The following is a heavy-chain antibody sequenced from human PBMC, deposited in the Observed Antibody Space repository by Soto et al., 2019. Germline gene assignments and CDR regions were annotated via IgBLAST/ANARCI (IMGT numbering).Heavy chain of an antibody. D-gene: IGHD2-15*01. J-gene: IGHJ6*02. CDR3: ARGRRAATKIYYYYGMDV. CDR2: ISAYNGNT. V-gene: IGHV1-18*04. CDR1: GYTFTSYG. Sequence: ASVKISCKASGYTFTSYGISWVRQAPGQGLEWMGWISAYNGNTNYAQKLQGRVTMTTDTSTSTAYMELRSLRSDDTAVYYCARGRRAATKIYYYYGMDVWGQGTTVTVSS.